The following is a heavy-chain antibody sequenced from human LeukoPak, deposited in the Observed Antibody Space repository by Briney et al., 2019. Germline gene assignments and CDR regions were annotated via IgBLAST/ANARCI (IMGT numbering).Heavy chain of an antibody. CDR1: GSSVSNNY. J-gene: IGHJ1*01. D-gene: IGHD2-15*01. Sequence: SGGSLRLSCAASGSSVSNNYMSWVRQAPGEGLEWVSVIYSGGSTFYADSVKGRFTISRDNSKNTLYLQMNSLRAEDTAVYYCASDSYSPEYFQHWGQGTLVTVSS. V-gene: IGHV3-66*01. CDR3: ASDSYSPEYFQH. CDR2: IYSGGST.